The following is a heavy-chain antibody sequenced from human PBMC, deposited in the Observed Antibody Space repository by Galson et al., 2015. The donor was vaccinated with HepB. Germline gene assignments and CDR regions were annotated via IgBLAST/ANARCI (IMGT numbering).Heavy chain of an antibody. CDR2: ISAYSGNT. Sequence: SVKVSCKASGYTFTSYGISWVRQAPGQGLEWMGWISAYSGNTNYAQKLQGRVTMTTDTSTSTAYMELRSLRSDDTAVYYCARGRYYDFWSGYYRYYYMDVWGKGTTVTVSS. CDR3: ARGRYYDFWSGYYRYYYMDV. J-gene: IGHJ6*03. D-gene: IGHD3-3*01. CDR1: GYTFTSYG. V-gene: IGHV1-18*01.